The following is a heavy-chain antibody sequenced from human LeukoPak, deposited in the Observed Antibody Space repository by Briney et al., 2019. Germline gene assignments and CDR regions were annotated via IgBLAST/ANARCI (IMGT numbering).Heavy chain of an antibody. CDR3: ATGYSYGYSNYKDV. J-gene: IGHJ6*03. CDR2: IYYSGST. Sequence: SETLSLTCTVSGGSISSYYWSWIRQPPGKGLEWIGYIYYSGSTNYNPSLKSRVTISVDTSKNQFSLKLSSVTAADTAVYYCATGYSYGYSNYKDVWGKGTTVTISS. V-gene: IGHV4-59*01. D-gene: IGHD5-18*01. CDR1: GGSISSYY.